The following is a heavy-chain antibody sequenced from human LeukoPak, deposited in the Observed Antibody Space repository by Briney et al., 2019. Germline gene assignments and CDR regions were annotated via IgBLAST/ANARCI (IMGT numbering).Heavy chain of an antibody. CDR3: ARYCSGGSCYLH. CDR1: GFTVSSNY. J-gene: IGHJ4*02. V-gene: IGHV3-66*02. CDR2: IYSGGST. Sequence: GGSLRPSCAASGFTVSSNYMSWVRQAPGKGLEWVSVIYSGGSTYYADSVKGRFTISRDNSKNTLYLQMNSLRAEDTAVYYCARYCSGGSCYLHWGQGTLVTVSS. D-gene: IGHD2-15*01.